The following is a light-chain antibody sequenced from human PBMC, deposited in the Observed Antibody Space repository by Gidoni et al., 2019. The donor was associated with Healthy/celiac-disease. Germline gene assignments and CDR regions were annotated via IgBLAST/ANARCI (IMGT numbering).Light chain of an antibody. J-gene: IGKJ2*03. V-gene: IGKV1-39*01. CDR1: QSISSY. CDR3: QQSYSTPDS. CDR2: AAS. Sequence: DIQMTQSPSSLSASVGDRVTITCRASQSISSYLNWYQQKPGKAPKLLIYAASSLQSGVPSRFSGSGSGTDFTLNISSLQPEDFATYYCQQSYSTPDSLGQGTKLEIK.